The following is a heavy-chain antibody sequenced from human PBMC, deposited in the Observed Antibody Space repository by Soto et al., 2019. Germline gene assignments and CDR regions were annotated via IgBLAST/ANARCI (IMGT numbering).Heavy chain of an antibody. CDR2: INPSGGST. J-gene: IGHJ6*02. Sequence: ASVKVSCKASGYTFTSYYMHWVRQAPGQGLEWMGIINPSGGSTSYAQKFQGRVTMTRDTSTSTVYMELSSLRSEDTAVYYCARGSITMIVVVPPGPGMDVWGQGTTVTISS. CDR1: GYTFTSYY. D-gene: IGHD3-22*01. V-gene: IGHV1-46*01. CDR3: ARGSITMIVVVPPGPGMDV.